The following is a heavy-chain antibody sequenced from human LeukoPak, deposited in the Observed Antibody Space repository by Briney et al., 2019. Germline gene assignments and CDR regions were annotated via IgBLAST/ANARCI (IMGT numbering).Heavy chain of an antibody. D-gene: IGHD3-22*01. J-gene: IGHJ4*02. CDR3: ARGESGDSSGYYYPYYFDY. Sequence: SETLSLTCTVSGGSISSYYWSWIRQPAGKGLERIGRIYTSGSTNYNPSLKSRVTMSVDTSKNQFSLKLSSVTAADTAVYYCARGESGDSSGYYYPYYFDYWGQGTLVTVSS. CDR1: GGSISSYY. CDR2: IYTSGST. V-gene: IGHV4-4*07.